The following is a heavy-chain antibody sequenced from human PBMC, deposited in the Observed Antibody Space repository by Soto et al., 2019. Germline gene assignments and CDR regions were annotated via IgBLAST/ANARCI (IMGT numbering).Heavy chain of an antibody. CDR3: AKGKISTTTYTSFDS. D-gene: IGHD1-26*01. CDR2: IYYSGTT. J-gene: IGHJ5*01. Sequence: SEPLSLTCTVSGGYIRRWGHHWIWIRQHPAKGLEWIGHIYYSGTTYYNPSLKSRATISAETSENQLSLKLISVTAEDTAIYYCAKGKISTTTYTSFDSWGQGTLVTVSS. CDR1: GGYIRRWGHH. V-gene: IGHV4-31*03.